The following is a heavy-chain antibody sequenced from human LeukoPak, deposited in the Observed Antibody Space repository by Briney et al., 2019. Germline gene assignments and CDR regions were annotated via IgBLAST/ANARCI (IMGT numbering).Heavy chain of an antibody. D-gene: IGHD3-10*02. CDR3: ASDVFVPDYMDV. CDR1: GFTFSTYW. CDR2: IRQDGSKI. Sequence: PGGSLRLSCAASGFTFSTYWMSWVRQAPGKGLEWVANIRQDGSKIYYVDSVKGRFTISRDNAKNSLYLQMNNLRAEDTAVYYCASDVFVPDYMDVWGKGTTVTVSS. J-gene: IGHJ6*03. V-gene: IGHV3-7*01.